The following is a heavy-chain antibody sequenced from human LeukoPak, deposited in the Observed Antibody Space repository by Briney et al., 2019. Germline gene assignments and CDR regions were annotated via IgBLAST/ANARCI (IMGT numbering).Heavy chain of an antibody. V-gene: IGHV3-64D*06. J-gene: IGHJ4*02. CDR3: AAPHSRCRSTSCYIDY. D-gene: IGHD2-2*01. Sequence: GGSLRLSCSASGFTFSSYAMHWVRQAPGKGLEYVSAISSNGGSTYYADSVKGRFTISRDNSKNTLYLQMSSLRAEDTAMYYCAAPHSRCRSTSCYIDYWGQGTLVTVSS. CDR1: GFTFSSYA. CDR2: ISSNGGST.